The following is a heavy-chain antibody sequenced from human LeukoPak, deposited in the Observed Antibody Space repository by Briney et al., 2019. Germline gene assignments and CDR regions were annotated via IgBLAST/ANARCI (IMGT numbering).Heavy chain of an antibody. CDR1: GFTFDDYA. V-gene: IGHV3-9*01. D-gene: IGHD5-24*01. Sequence: GGSLRLSCAASGFTFDDYAMHWVRQAPGKGLEWVSGISWNSGSIGYADSAKGRFTISRDNAKNSLYLQMNSLRAEDTALYYCAKDPIPGGDGYNPLDYWGQGTLVTVSS. CDR3: AKDPIPGGDGYNPLDY. J-gene: IGHJ4*02. CDR2: ISWNSGSI.